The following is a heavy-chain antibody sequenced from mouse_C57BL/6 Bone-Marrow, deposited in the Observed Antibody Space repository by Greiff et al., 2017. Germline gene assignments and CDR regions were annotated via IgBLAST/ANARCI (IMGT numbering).Heavy chain of an antibody. CDR1: GYTFTSYT. D-gene: IGHD5-1*01. CDR3: ARVIATRTFWYFDV. Sequence: QVHVKQSGAELARPGASVKMSCKASGYTFTSYTMHWVKQRPGQGLEWIGYINPSSGYTKYNQKFKDKATLTADKSSSTAYMQQSSLTSEDSAVFYCARVIATRTFWYFDVWGTGTSVTVSS. V-gene: IGHV1-4*01. J-gene: IGHJ1*03. CDR2: INPSSGYT.